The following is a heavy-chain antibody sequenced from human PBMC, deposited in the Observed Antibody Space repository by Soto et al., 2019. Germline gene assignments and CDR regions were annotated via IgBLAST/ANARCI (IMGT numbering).Heavy chain of an antibody. Sequence: QLQLQESGPGLVKPSETLSLTCTVSGGSISGSSYYWGWIRQPPGKGLEWIGSIYYSGSTYYNPSLKSRVTISVDTSKNQFSLKLSSVTAADTAVYYCARLLAETAAFDIWGQGTMVTVSS. CDR2: IYYSGST. V-gene: IGHV4-39*01. CDR1: GGSISGSSYY. CDR3: ARLLAETAAFDI. J-gene: IGHJ3*02.